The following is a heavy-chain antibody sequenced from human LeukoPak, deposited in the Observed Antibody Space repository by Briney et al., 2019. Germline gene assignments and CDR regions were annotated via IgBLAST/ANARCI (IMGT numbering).Heavy chain of an antibody. CDR1: GFTFSSYA. Sequence: PGGSLRPSCAASGFTFSSYAMSWVRQAPGKGLEWVSAISGSGGSTYYADSVKGRFTISRDNSKNTLYLQMNSLRAEDTAVYYCAKAPIVGALPYYFDYWGQGTLVTVSS. V-gene: IGHV3-23*01. CDR2: ISGSGGST. CDR3: AKAPIVGALPYYFDY. J-gene: IGHJ4*02. D-gene: IGHD1-26*01.